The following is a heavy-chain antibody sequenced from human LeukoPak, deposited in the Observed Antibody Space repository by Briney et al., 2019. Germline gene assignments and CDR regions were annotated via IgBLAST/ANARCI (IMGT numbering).Heavy chain of an antibody. CDR1: GYSFSNYW. J-gene: IGHJ4*02. CDR3: ARWLTNTRPLDY. CDR2: IYPGDSDT. Sequence: GESLKISCQGSGYSFSNYWIDWVRQMPGKGLEWMGIIYPGDSDTRYSPSFQGQVTISADKSINTAYLQWSSLKASDTAIYYCARWLTNTRPLDYWGQGTLVTVSS. D-gene: IGHD1-14*01. V-gene: IGHV5-51*01.